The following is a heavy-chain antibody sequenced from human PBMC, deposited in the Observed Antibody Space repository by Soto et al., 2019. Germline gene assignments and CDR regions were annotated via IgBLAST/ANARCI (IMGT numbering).Heavy chain of an antibody. Sequence: EVQLVESGGGLVQPGGSLRLSCAASGFTVSSNYMSWVRQAPGKGLEWVSVIYSGGSTYYADSVKGRFTISRHNSKNTLYLQMNSLRAEDTAVYYCARAGEDIVVVPAAIYYYYYMDVWGNGTTVTVSS. D-gene: IGHD2-2*01. CDR2: IYSGGST. CDR1: GFTVSSNY. J-gene: IGHJ6*03. V-gene: IGHV3-53*04. CDR3: ARAGEDIVVVPAAIYYYYYMDV.